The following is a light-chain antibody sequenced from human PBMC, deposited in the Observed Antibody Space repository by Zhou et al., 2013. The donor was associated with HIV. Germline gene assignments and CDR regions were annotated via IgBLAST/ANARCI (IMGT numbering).Light chain of an antibody. Sequence: IQMTQSPSTLSASVGDRVTITCRASQGIGSALAWYQQKPGKAPELLIYDASSLESGVPSTFSGSGSGTDFTLTISSLQPEDFATYYCQQFTTYPRTFGQGTKVEIK. J-gene: IGKJ1*01. CDR2: DAS. CDR3: QQFTTYPRT. V-gene: IGKV1-13*02. CDR1: QGIGSA.